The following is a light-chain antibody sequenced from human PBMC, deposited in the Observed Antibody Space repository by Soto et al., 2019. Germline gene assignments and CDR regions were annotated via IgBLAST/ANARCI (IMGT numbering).Light chain of an antibody. CDR2: EVS. Sequence: QSALTQPASVSGSPGQSIAISCTGTSSDVGRFNYVSWYQHHPGKAPKLMIYEVSNRPSGISDRFSGSKSANTASLTISGLQAEDEADYYCSSYTSGGAYVFGTGTKLTVL. J-gene: IGLJ1*01. CDR1: SSDVGRFNY. V-gene: IGLV2-14*01. CDR3: SSYTSGGAYV.